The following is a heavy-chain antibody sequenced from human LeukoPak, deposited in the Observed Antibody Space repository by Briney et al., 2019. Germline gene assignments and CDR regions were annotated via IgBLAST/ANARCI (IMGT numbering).Heavy chain of an antibody. CDR2: INHSGST. J-gene: IGHJ4*02. V-gene: IGHV4-34*01. CDR3: ARATGYYKVFDY. D-gene: IGHD3-9*01. Sequence: PSETLSLTCAVYGGSFSGYYWSWIRQPPGKGLEWIGEINHSGSTNNNPSLKSRVTISVDTSKNQFSLKLSSVTAADTAVYYCARATGYYKVFDYWGQGTLVTVSS. CDR1: GGSFSGYY.